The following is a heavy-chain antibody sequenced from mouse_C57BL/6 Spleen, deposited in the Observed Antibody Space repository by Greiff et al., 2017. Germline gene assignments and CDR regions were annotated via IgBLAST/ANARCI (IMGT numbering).Heavy chain of an antibody. J-gene: IGHJ4*01. Sequence: ESGPGLVKPSQSLSLTCSVTGYSITSGYYWNWIRQFPGNKLEWMGYISYDGSNNYNHSLKNRISITRDTSKNQFFLKLNSVTTEDTATYYCASSYYAMDYWGQGTSVTVSS. V-gene: IGHV3-6*01. CDR3: ASSYYAMDY. CDR1: GYSITSGYY. CDR2: ISYDGSN.